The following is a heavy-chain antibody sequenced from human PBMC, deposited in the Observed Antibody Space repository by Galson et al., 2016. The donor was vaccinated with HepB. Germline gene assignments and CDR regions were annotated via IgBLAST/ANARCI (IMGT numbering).Heavy chain of an antibody. CDR2: IWNDGSER. V-gene: IGHV3-33*01. CDR1: GFTFRSYG. D-gene: IGHD2-8*01. Sequence: SLRLSCAVSGFTFRSYGMQWVRQAPGKGLEWVAVIWNDGSERHYGDSVKGRFTISGDDSKNMGYLQMNSVRGEDTAVYYCVRWGMLGITLDHWGQGTLVTVSS. CDR3: VRWGMLGITLDH. J-gene: IGHJ5*02.